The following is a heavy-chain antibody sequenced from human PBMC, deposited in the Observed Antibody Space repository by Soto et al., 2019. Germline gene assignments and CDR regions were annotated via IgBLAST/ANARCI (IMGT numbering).Heavy chain of an antibody. CDR2: IIPIFGTA. J-gene: IGHJ4*02. CDR3: ASHFFVQWELLAPEYFDY. CDR1: GGTFSSYA. V-gene: IGHV1-69*13. Sequence: ASVKVSCKASGGTFSSYAISWVRQAPGQGLEWMGGIIPIFGTANYAQKFQGRVTITADESTSTAYMELSSLRSEDTAVYYCASHFFVQWELLAPEYFDYWGQGTLVTVSS. D-gene: IGHD1-26*01.